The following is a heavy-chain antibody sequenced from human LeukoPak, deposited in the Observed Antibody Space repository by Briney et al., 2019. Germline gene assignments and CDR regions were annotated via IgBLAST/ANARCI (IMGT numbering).Heavy chain of an antibody. V-gene: IGHV1-69*05. CDR1: GGIFSRYA. Sequence: GASVKVSCMASGGIFSRYAISWVRQVPGQGLEWMGGLVPMFRTPNYAQKFQGRVTITTDESTDESTGTAYMELSGLKSEDTAVYYCARSTLWFGSGFFDSWGQGSLVTVSS. CDR2: LVPMFRTP. CDR3: ARSTLWFGSGFFDS. J-gene: IGHJ4*02. D-gene: IGHD3-10*01.